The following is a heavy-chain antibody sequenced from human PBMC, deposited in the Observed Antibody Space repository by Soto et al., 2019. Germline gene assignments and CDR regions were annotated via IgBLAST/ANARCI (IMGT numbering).Heavy chain of an antibody. J-gene: IGHJ4*02. CDR3: VRGASLNFDY. V-gene: IGHV3-7*03. CDR1: GFIFSRYW. CDR2: INQDGGQT. Sequence: GGSLRLSCGASGFIFSRYWMNWVRQAPGKGLEWVANINQDGGQTYYVDSVKGRFTISRDNAKNSLYLQMNSLRAEDTAFYYCVRGASLNFDYWGQGTLVTVSS. D-gene: IGHD1-26*01.